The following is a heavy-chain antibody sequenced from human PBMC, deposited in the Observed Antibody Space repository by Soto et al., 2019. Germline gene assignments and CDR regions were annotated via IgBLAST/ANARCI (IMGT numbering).Heavy chain of an antibody. CDR1: GFTFNNYA. CDR3: AKDALGDYFYYGMDV. CDR2: ISDSGGRT. Sequence: EVQLLESGGGLVQPGGSLRLSCAVSGFTFNNYAMNWVRQAPGKGLEWVSSISDSGGRTYYADSGKGRFTISRDNSKNTLYLQMNSLSAEDTAIYYCAKDALGDYFYYGMDVWGQGTTVTVSS. V-gene: IGHV3-23*01. J-gene: IGHJ6*02.